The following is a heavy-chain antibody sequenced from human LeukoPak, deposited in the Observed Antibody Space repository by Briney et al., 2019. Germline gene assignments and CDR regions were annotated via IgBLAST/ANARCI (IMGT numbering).Heavy chain of an antibody. D-gene: IGHD1-26*01. CDR1: GGTFSSYA. V-gene: IGHV1-69*01. Sequence: GASVTVSCKASGGTFSSYAISWVRQAPGQGLEWMGGIIPIFGTANYAQKFQGRVTITADESTSTAYMELSSLRSEDTAVYYCAVPPATQYYFDYWGQGTLVTVSS. J-gene: IGHJ4*02. CDR2: IIPIFGTA. CDR3: AVPPATQYYFDY.